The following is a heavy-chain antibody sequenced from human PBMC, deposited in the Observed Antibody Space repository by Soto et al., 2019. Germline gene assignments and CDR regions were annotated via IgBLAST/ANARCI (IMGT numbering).Heavy chain of an antibody. CDR1: GFTFSTYA. V-gene: IGHV3-23*01. CDR2: IGASGGST. J-gene: IGHJ4*02. D-gene: IGHD1-26*01. CDR3: AKSLWVGATTEGIGY. Sequence: EVQLLESGGTLVQPGGSLRLSCAASGFTFSTYAMNWVRQAPGKGLEWVSGIGASGGSTYYSDSLKGRFTISRDNSMNTVFLQMKSLRAEDTAVYSCAKSLWVGATTEGIGYWGQGTLVTVSS.